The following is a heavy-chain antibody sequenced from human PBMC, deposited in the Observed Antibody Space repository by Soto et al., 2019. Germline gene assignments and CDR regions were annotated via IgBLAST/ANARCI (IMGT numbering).Heavy chain of an antibody. Sequence: QVTLKESGPVLVKPTETLTLTCTVSGFSLSNGRRGVSWIRQPPGKALEWLAHIFSNDEKRFNTSLKSRLSISKDTSKSQVVLIMTNMDPVDTATYYCARNEVGGRSLTPAGWFEAWGQRTLVTVSS. CDR2: IFSNDEK. CDR1: GFSLSNGRRG. V-gene: IGHV2-26*01. D-gene: IGHD3-10*01. CDR3: ARNEVGGRSLTPAGWFEA. J-gene: IGHJ5*02.